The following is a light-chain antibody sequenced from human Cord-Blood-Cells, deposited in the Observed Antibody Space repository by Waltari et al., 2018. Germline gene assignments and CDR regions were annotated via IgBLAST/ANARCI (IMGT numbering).Light chain of an antibody. CDR1: KLGDKY. Sequence: SYELTQPPSVSVSPGQTASIPCPGDKLGDKYACWYQQKPGQSPVLVIYQDSKRPSGIPERFSGSNSGNTATLTISGTQAMDEADYYCQAWDSSTVFGTGTKVTVL. J-gene: IGLJ1*01. CDR3: QAWDSSTV. V-gene: IGLV3-1*01. CDR2: QDS.